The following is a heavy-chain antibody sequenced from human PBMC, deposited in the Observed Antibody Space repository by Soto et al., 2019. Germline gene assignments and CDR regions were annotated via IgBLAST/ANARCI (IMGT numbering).Heavy chain of an antibody. D-gene: IGHD2-2*03. CDR3: AREMPGYCSNSACLPGY. J-gene: IGHJ4*01. V-gene: IGHV1-18*01. CDR2: VSAYNGNT. CDR1: GYTFTDFC. Sequence: ASVKVSCKASGYTFTDFCLIWVRQAPGQGPEWMGWVSAYNGNTNYAQKLQGRVTMTRDTSTSTAYMELRSLRSDDTAMYYCAREMPGYCSNSACLPGYWG.